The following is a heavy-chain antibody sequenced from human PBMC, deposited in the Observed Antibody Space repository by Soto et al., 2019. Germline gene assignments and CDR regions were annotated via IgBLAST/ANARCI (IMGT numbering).Heavy chain of an antibody. CDR3: ARDQRELGLFDY. CDR1: GGTFSSYA. D-gene: IGHD1-26*01. CDR2: IIPIFGTA. Sequence: SVKVSCKASGGTFSSYAISWVREAPGQGLEWMGGIIPIFGTANYAQKFQGRVTITADESTSTAYMELSSLRSEDTAVYYCARDQRELGLFDYWGQGTLVTVSS. V-gene: IGHV1-69*13. J-gene: IGHJ4*02.